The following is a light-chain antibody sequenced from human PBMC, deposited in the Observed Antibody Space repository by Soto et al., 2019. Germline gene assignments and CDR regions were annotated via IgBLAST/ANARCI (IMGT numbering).Light chain of an antibody. CDR3: ETLDSSLSAYV. Sequence: QSVLTQPPSVSAAPGQKVTISCSGSSSNIGNNYVSWYQQLPGTAPKLLIYENNKRPSGIPDRFSGSKSGTSATLGITVLQTGDEADYYCETLDSSLSAYVFGTGTKLTVL. V-gene: IGLV1-51*02. CDR2: ENN. CDR1: SSNIGNNY. J-gene: IGLJ1*01.